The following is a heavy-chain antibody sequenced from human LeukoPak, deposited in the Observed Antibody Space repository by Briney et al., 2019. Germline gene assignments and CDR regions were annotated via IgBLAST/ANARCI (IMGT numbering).Heavy chain of an antibody. CDR1: GFTFSSYE. V-gene: IGHV3-48*03. Sequence: GGSLRLSCAASGFTFSSYEMNWGRQAPGKGLEWVSYISSSGSTIYYADSVKGRFTISRDNAKNSLYLQMNSLRAEDTAVYYCARARGGPLTYFDYWGQGTLVTVSS. CDR3: ARARGGPLTYFDY. CDR2: ISSSGSTI. D-gene: IGHD3-10*01. J-gene: IGHJ4*02.